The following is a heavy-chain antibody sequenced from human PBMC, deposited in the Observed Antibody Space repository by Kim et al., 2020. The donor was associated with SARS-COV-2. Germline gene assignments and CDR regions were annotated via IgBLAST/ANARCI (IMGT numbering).Heavy chain of an antibody. V-gene: IGHV3-23*01. Sequence: GGSLRLSCVASGFTFGTYDMRWVRQAPGKGLKWVSVLKSSDDTSYYVESVRGRFTVSRDNAKNTMYLQMNSLRADDTAFYHCVSGACFDYWGQGTLVTVSS. J-gene: IGHJ4*02. CDR1: GFTFGTYD. CDR3: VSGACFDY. CDR2: LKSSDDTS. D-gene: IGHD4-17*01.